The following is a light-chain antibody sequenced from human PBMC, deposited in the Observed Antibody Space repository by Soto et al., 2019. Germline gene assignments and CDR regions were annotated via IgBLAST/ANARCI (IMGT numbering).Light chain of an antibody. J-gene: IGKJ1*01. CDR2: GAS. V-gene: IGKV3-15*01. CDR3: QQYNNWPPWT. Sequence: EIVMTQSPATLSVSPGERATLSCRASQSVSSNLAWYQQKPGQAPRLLIYGASTRATGIPSRFSGSGSGTEFTLTISSLKSEDFAVYYWQQYNNWPPWTVGQVTKVEIK. CDR1: QSVSSN.